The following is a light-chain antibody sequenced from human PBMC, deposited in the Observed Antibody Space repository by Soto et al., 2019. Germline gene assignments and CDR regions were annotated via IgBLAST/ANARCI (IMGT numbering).Light chain of an antibody. Sequence: QSVLTQPASVSGSPGQSITISCTGSSSDIGSYNLVSWYHQHPGKAPKFMIYEVSKRPSGVSNRFSGSKSGNTASLTISGLEAEDEADYYCCSCAGRGILVFGGGTKLTVL. CDR1: SSDIGSYNL. CDR2: EVS. J-gene: IGLJ2*01. CDR3: CSCAGRGILV. V-gene: IGLV2-23*02.